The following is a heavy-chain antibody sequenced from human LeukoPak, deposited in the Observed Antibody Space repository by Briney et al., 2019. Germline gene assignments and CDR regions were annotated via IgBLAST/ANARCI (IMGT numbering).Heavy chain of an antibody. CDR3: ARDLDSRFDY. CDR1: GFTFSSYS. V-gene: IGHV3-21*01. Sequence: GGSLRLSCAASGFTFSSYSMNWVRPAPGKGLEWVSSISSSSSYIYYADSVKGRFTISRDNAKNSLYLQMNSLRAEDTAVYYCARDLDSRFDYWGQGTLVTVSS. J-gene: IGHJ4*02. CDR2: ISSSSSYI. D-gene: IGHD6-13*01.